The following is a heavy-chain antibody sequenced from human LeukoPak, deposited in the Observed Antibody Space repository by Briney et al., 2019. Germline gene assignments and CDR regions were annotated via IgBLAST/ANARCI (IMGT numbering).Heavy chain of an antibody. J-gene: IGHJ3*01. CDR1: GFTFSNAW. CDR3: TSDGGITWRPLLAV. CDR2: IKSKTDGGTT. V-gene: IGHV3-15*01. Sequence: GGSLRLSCAASGFTFSNAWMSWVRQAPGKGLEWVGRIKSKTDGGTTDYAAPVKGRFTISRDDSRNMIHLQMDRLQTDDTALYYCTSDGGITWRPLLAVWGQGTAVTVSS. D-gene: IGHD3-16*01.